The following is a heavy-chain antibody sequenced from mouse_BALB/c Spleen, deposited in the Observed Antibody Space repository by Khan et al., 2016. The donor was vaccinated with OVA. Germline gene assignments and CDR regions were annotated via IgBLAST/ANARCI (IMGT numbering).Heavy chain of an antibody. J-gene: IGHJ2*01. D-gene: IGHD1-1*02. CDR2: IAPGSGST. CDR3: ARALGGKVPLDY. CDR1: GYTFTSYW. Sequence: DLVKPGASVKLSCKASGYTFTSYWINWIKQRPGQGLEWIGRIAPGSGSTYYNEMFKGKATLTVDTSSSTAYIQLSRLSSEDSAVXFCARALGGKVPLDYWGQGTTLTVSS. V-gene: IGHV1S41*01.